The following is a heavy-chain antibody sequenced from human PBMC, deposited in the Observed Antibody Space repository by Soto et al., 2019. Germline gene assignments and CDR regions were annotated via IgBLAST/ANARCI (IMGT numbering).Heavy chain of an antibody. CDR2: ISFAGNNK. CDR1: GFTFSSYS. J-gene: IGHJ4*02. CDR3: ARDRQKALVVVAATGGFDY. V-gene: IGHV3-30*04. D-gene: IGHD2-15*01. Sequence: QVQLVESGGGVVQPGRSLRLSCAVSGFTFSSYSMHWVRQDPDMGLEWVAFISFAGNNKYYADSVKGPFTISRDNSNNMLYLEMNSLRPDDTAVYYCARDRQKALVVVAATGGFDYWGQGTPVTVSS.